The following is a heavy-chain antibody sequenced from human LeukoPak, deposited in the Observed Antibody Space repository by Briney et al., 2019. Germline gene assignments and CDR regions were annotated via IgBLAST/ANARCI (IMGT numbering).Heavy chain of an antibody. CDR3: VKSAGRGRANDF. CDR2: FYHSGST. CDR1: GYSISSGYY. D-gene: IGHD2-15*01. Sequence: SETLSLTCAVSGYSISSGYYWGWIRQPPGKGLEGIGRFYHSGSTYYNPSLKSRVTISLAMSKNQFSLILRSVTAAATAVYSCVKSAGRGRANDFWGQGTLVTVSS. V-gene: IGHV4-38-2*01. J-gene: IGHJ4*02.